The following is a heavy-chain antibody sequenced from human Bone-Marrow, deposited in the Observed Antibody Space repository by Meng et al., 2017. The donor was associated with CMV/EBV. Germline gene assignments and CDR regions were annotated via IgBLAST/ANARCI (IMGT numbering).Heavy chain of an antibody. V-gene: IGHV3-72*01. CDR2: SRNKAHSYTT. CDR1: GFTFSDHH. CDR3: ARIGYSGVWYGYFDY. Sequence: SCAASGFTFSDHHMDWVRQAPGKGLEWVGRSRNKAHSYTTEYAASVKGRFTISRDDSKNSLYVQMNSLKAEDTAVYYCARIGYSGVWYGYFDYWGQGKLVTVSS. J-gene: IGHJ4*02. D-gene: IGHD1-26*01.